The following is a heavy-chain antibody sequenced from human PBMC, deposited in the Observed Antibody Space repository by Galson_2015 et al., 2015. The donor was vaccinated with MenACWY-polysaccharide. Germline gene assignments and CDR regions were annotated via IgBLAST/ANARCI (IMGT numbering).Heavy chain of an antibody. J-gene: IGHJ4*02. CDR2: IRYDGSAK. CDR3: AKDRDSSSSVPDY. CDR1: GFTFSSYG. V-gene: IGHV3-30*02. Sequence: SLRLSCAASGFTFSSYGMHWVRQAPGKGLDWVAFIRYDGSAKYYADSVKGRFTISRDNSKNTLYLQMNSLRAEDTAVYYCAKDRDSSSSVPDYWGQGTLVTVSS. D-gene: IGHD6-6*01.